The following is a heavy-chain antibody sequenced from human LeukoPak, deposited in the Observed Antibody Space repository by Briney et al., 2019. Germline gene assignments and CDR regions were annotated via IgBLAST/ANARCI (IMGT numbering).Heavy chain of an antibody. D-gene: IGHD1-26*01. V-gene: IGHV4-38-2*02. CDR2: IDQSGDT. CDR3: ARDGGGGTYVYFDY. Sequence: PSETLSLTCGVSGYSIGSGYCWGWIRQPPGKGLEWIASIDQSGDTLFNPSLKSRVTISLDTSKNYFSLNLSSVAGADTAVYYCARDGGGGTYVYFDYWGQGILVMVSS. CDR1: GYSIGSGYC. J-gene: IGHJ4*02.